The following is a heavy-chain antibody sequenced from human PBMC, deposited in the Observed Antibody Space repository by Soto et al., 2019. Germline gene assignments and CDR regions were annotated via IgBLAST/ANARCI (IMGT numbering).Heavy chain of an antibody. CDR2: ISGSGGST. J-gene: IGHJ5*02. CDR1: GFTFSSYA. D-gene: IGHD3-22*01. Sequence: LRLSCAASGFTFSSYAMSWVRQAPGKGLEWVSAISGSGGSTYYADSVKGRFTISRDNSKNTLYLQMNSLRAEDTAVYYCAKGGMYYYDSSGSYLYNWFDPWGQGTLVTV. V-gene: IGHV3-23*01. CDR3: AKGGMYYYDSSGSYLYNWFDP.